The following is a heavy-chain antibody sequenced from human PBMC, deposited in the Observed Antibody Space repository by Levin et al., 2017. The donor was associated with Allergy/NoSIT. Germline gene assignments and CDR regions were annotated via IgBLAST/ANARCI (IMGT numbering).Heavy chain of an antibody. CDR1: GYTFTSYD. J-gene: IGHJ4*02. CDR2: MNPNSGNT. CDR3: ARGLLYDSSGYYPY. Sequence: WASVKVSCKASGYTFTSYDINWVRQATGQGLEWMGWMNPNSGNTGYAQKFQGRVTMTRNTSISTAYMELSSLRSEDTAVYYCARGLLYDSSGYYPYWGQGTLVTVSS. D-gene: IGHD3-22*01. V-gene: IGHV1-8*01.